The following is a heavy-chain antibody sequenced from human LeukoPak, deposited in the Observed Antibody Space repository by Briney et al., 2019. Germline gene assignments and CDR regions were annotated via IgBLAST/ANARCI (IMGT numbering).Heavy chain of an antibody. Sequence: GGSLRLSCAASGFTFSNYWMSWVRQAPGKGLEWVANIKQDGSEKYHVDSVKGRFTISRDNAKNSLYQQMKSLRVEDTAVYFCARDRRYYEYFDAWGQGALVTVSS. D-gene: IGHD3-10*01. CDR1: GFTFSNYW. CDR3: ARDRRYYEYFDA. J-gene: IGHJ4*02. CDR2: IKQDGSEK. V-gene: IGHV3-7*01.